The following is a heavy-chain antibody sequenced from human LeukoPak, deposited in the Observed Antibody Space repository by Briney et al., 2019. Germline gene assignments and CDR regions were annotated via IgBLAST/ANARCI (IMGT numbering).Heavy chain of an antibody. D-gene: IGHD6-19*01. J-gene: IGHJ6*02. Sequence: AGGSLRLSCAASGFAVSSNYMSWVRQAPGKGLEWVSVIYSGGSTYYADSVKGRFTISRDNSKNTLYLQMNSLRAEDTAVYYCARVSGSGWPHYYYYGMDVWGQGTTVTVSS. CDR2: IYSGGST. V-gene: IGHV3-66*01. CDR3: ARVSGSGWPHYYYYGMDV. CDR1: GFAVSSNY.